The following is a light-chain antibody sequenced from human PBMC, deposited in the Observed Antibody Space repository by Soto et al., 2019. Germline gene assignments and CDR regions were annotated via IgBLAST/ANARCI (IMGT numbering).Light chain of an antibody. Sequence: EIVMTQSPATLSVSPGERATLSCRASQSVGSNLAWYQQKPGQAPRLLIYGASTRATGIPASFSGSGSGTAFTLTISSLQSEDFAIYFCQQYNNWPPDRTFGQGTKVEIK. CDR3: QQYNNWPPDRT. V-gene: IGKV3-15*01. CDR1: QSVGSN. CDR2: GAS. J-gene: IGKJ1*01.